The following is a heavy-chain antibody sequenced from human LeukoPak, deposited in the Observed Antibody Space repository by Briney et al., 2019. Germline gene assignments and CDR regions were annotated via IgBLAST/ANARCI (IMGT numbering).Heavy chain of an antibody. CDR3: AKVGIVGATTSAYFEY. J-gene: IGHJ4*02. CDR1: GFTFSSYG. V-gene: IGHV3-30*18. CDR2: ISYDGSNK. Sequence: GGSLRLSCAASGFTFSSYGMHWVRQAPGKGLEWVAVISYDGSNKYYADSVKGRFTISRDNSKNTLYLQMNSLRAEDTAVYYCAKVGIVGATTSAYFEYWGQGTLVTVSS. D-gene: IGHD1-26*01.